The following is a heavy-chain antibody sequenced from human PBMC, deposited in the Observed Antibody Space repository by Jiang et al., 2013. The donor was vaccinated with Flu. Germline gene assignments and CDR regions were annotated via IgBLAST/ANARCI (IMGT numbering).Heavy chain of an antibody. Sequence: QTLTLTCTCSGFSLSTSGEGVGWIRQPPGKALEWIAVIFWDDEKHYSPSLKSRRTITKDTSKNQVVLTMTNMDPVDTATYYCAHRRGGYFDYWGQGTLITVSS. V-gene: IGHV2-5*02. CDR2: IFWDDEK. CDR1: GFSLSTSGEG. J-gene: IGHJ4*02. CDR3: AHRRGGYFDY.